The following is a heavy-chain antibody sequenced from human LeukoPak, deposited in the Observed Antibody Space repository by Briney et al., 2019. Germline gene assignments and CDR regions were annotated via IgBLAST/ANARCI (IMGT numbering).Heavy chain of an antibody. CDR1: GFTFSNFP. CDR3: ARGPGYGHFFDY. Sequence: GGSLRLSCAASGFTFSNFPMNWVRQTPGKGLEWISYICSTCSTIYYSASVRGRFTISRDNAMDVLYLQMNSLRVEDTAVYYCARGPGYGHFFDYWGQGTLVTVSS. V-gene: IGHV3-48*01. J-gene: IGHJ4*02. CDR2: ICSTCSTI. D-gene: IGHD4-17*01.